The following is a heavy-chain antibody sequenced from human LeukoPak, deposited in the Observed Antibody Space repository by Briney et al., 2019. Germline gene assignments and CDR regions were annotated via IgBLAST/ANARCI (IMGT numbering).Heavy chain of an antibody. J-gene: IGHJ6*03. Sequence: SETLSLTCAVYGGSFSGYYWSWIRQPPGKGLEWIGGINHSGSTNYNPSLKSRVTISVDTSKNQFSLKLSSVTAADTAVYYCARLIRGVAARPVVYYYYYMDVWGKGTTVTVSS. CDR1: GGSFSGYY. D-gene: IGHD6-6*01. CDR2: INHSGST. V-gene: IGHV4-34*01. CDR3: ARLIRGVAARPVVYYYYYMDV.